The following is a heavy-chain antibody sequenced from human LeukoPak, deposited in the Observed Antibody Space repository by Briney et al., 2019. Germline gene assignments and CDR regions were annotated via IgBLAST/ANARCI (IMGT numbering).Heavy chain of an antibody. J-gene: IGHJ4*02. V-gene: IGHV3-66*01. D-gene: IGHD6-19*01. CDR1: GFIVSCNY. CDR2: IYSDGRA. CDR3: ARAPFRGYSTGWYRYFDY. Sequence: GGVLRLSCAAAGFIVSCNYRCGVREARGQGLEWVSVIYSDGRAYYADSVKGRFTISRDNSKSTLFLQMNSLRSEDTAVYYCARAPFRGYSTGWYRYFDYWGQGTLVTVSS.